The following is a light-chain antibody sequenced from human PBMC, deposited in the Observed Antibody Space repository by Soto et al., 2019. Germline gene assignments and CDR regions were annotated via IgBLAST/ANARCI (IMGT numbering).Light chain of an antibody. CDR3: QQDYSTLAT. J-gene: IGKJ5*01. Sequence: IPITLSPSTPAGSVGDRVTLTCRASQTISSWLAWYQQKPGKAPKLLIYKASTLKSGVPSRFSGSGSGTEFTLTITGLQLEDFATYYCQQDYSTLATFGQGTRLEIK. CDR2: KAS. CDR1: QTISSW. V-gene: IGKV1-5*03.